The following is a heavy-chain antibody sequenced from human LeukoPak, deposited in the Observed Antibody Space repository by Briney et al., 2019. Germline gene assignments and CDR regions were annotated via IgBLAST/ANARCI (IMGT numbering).Heavy chain of an antibody. V-gene: IGHV3-74*01. Sequence: PGGSLRLSCAASGFTFSISWMHWVRQAPGKGLAWVSHINSDGSRTDYADSVRGRFTISRDNAKNSLYLQMNSLRAEDTALYYCVKAMGPGYGSGIGFDYWGQGTLVTVSS. CDR1: GFTFSISW. CDR2: INSDGSRT. CDR3: VKAMGPGYGSGIGFDY. J-gene: IGHJ4*02. D-gene: IGHD3-10*01.